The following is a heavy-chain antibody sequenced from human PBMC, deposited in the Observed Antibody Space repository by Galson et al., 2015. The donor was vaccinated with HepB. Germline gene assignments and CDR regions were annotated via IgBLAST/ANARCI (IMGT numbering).Heavy chain of an antibody. CDR3: SRLGDFSGYTSK. CDR1: GFNFGGSA. Sequence: SLRLSCAASGFNFGGSAIDWVRQASGKGPEWVGRIRSKASNCATLYMPSFKGRFTISRDDSKNMAYLHMKSLKIEDTAVYYCSRLGDFSGYTSKWGQGTLVTVSS. CDR2: IRSKASNCAT. V-gene: IGHV3-73*01. J-gene: IGHJ4*02. D-gene: IGHD6-13*01.